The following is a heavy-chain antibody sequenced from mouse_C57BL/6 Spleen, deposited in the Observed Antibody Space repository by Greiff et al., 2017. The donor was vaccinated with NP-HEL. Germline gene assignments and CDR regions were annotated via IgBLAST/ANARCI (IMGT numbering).Heavy chain of an antibody. CDR1: GFTFSSYA. D-gene: IGHD1-1*01. J-gene: IGHJ4*01. V-gene: IGHV5-9-1*02. CDR3: TSWGSDYAMDY. CDR2: ISSGGDYT. Sequence: EVNVVESGEGLVKPGGSLKLSCAASGFTFSSYAMSWVRQTPEKRLEWVAYISSGGDYTYYTDTVKGRFTISRDDARNTLYLQMSILKSEDTAMYYCTSWGSDYAMDYWGQGTSVTVSS.